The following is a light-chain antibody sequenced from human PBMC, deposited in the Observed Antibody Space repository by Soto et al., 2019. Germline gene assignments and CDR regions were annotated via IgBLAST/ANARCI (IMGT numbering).Light chain of an antibody. V-gene: IGLV2-8*01. Sequence: QSALTQPPSASGSPGQSVTIFCTGTRSDVGRYNYVSWYQQHPGKAPKLMIYEVNKRPSEVPDRFSGSKSGNTASLTVSGLQAEDEADYYCSSFTGSTIGVFGGGTKLTVL. CDR1: RSDVGRYNY. CDR2: EVN. CDR3: SSFTGSTIGV. J-gene: IGLJ2*01.